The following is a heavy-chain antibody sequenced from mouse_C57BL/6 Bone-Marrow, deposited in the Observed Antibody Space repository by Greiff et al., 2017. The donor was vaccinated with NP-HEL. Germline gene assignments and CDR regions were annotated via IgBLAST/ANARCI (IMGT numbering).Heavy chain of an antibody. CDR2: IDPENGDT. CDR1: GFNIKDDY. J-gene: IGHJ3*01. V-gene: IGHV14-4*01. CDR3: TRLMFAY. Sequence: VQLQQSGAELVRPGASVKLSCTASGFNIKDDYMHWVKQRPEQGLEWIGWIDPENGDTEYASKFQGKATITADTSSTTAYLQLRSLTSEDTAVYYCTRLMFAYWGQGTLVTVSA.